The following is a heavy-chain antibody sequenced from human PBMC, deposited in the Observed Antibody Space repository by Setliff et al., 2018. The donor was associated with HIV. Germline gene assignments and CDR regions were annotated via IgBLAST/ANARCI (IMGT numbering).Heavy chain of an antibody. CDR1: GGSIGSHY. V-gene: IGHV4-59*11. Sequence: TLSLTCSVSGGSIGSHYWSWIRQPPGKGLEWIGYIYNSGNYNPSLKSRVIMAVDTSKNEFSLKLSSVTAADTAVYYCARVFPHPYGNSWFDTWGQGILVTVSS. D-gene: IGHD3-16*01. CDR2: IYNSG. CDR3: ARVFPHPYGNSWFDT. J-gene: IGHJ5*02.